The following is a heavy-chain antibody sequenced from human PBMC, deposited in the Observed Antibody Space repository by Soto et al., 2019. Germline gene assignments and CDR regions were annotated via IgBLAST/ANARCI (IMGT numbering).Heavy chain of an antibody. D-gene: IGHD1-26*01. CDR1: GGTFSSYA. J-gene: IGHJ4*02. CDR2: IIPIFGTA. Sequence: QVQLVQSGAEVKKPGSSVKVSCKASGGTFSSYAISWVRQAPGQGLEWMGGIIPIFGTANYAQKFQGRVTITADESTSTAYRELSSLRSEDTAGYYCARAVGVGATGSYYFDYWGQGTLVTVSS. CDR3: ARAVGVGATGSYYFDY. V-gene: IGHV1-69*01.